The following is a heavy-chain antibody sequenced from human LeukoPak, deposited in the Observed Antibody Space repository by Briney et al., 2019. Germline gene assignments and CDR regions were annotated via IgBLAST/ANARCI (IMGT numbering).Heavy chain of an antibody. CDR3: AKRVSSISTGDDS. CDR1: GFVFSDYA. J-gene: IGHJ4*02. V-gene: IGHV3-23*01. D-gene: IGHD7-27*01. CDR2: MSGYTGYK. Sequence: GGSLRLSCVASGFVFSDYAMTWVRQAPGKGLEWVSVMSGYTGYKYYADSVKGRFTISRDNSKNTVYLQMNSLRAEDTAVYYCAKRVSSISTGDDSWGQGTLVTVSS.